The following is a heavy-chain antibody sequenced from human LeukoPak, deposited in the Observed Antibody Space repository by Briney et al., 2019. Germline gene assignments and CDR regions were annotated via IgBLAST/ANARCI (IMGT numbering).Heavy chain of an antibody. CDR3: ANLSPRWIQLRPQDY. Sequence: GGSLRLSCAASGFTFSSYVMTWVRQAPGKGLEWVSALSHSSDSTFYPDSVKGRFTVSRDNSKNTLYLQMNSLRAEDTAVYYCANLSPRWIQLRPQDYWGQGTLVTASS. D-gene: IGHD5-18*01. J-gene: IGHJ4*02. CDR1: GFTFSSYV. V-gene: IGHV3-23*01. CDR2: LSHSSDST.